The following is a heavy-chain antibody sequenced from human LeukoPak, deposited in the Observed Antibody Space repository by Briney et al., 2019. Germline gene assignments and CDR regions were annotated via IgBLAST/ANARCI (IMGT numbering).Heavy chain of an antibody. J-gene: IGHJ3*02. CDR2: IKQDGSEK. CDR1: GYSFSTYW. D-gene: IGHD3-22*01. CDR3: ARGNPWLTNAFDI. Sequence: GESLKISCKGSGYSFSTYWMSWVRQAPGKGLEWVANIKQDGSEKYYVDSVKGRFTISRDNAKNSLYLQMNSLRAEDTAVYYCARGNPWLTNAFDIWGQGTMVTVSS. V-gene: IGHV3-7*01.